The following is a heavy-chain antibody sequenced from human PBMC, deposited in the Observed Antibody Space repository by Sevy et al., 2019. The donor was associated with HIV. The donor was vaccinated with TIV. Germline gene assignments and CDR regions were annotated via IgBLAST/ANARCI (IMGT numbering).Heavy chain of an antibody. CDR3: AKMQGGSYNYYGMDV. V-gene: IGHV3-30*18. CDR2: ISFDGSDK. J-gene: IGHJ6*02. D-gene: IGHD1-26*01. CDR1: GFIFSTYG. Sequence: GSLRLCCAASGFIFSTYGIHWVRQAPGKGLEWVAVISFDGSDKYYADSVRGRFTISRDNSKNTLYLQMNSLRVEDTAIYYCAKMQGGSYNYYGMDVWGQGTTVTVSS.